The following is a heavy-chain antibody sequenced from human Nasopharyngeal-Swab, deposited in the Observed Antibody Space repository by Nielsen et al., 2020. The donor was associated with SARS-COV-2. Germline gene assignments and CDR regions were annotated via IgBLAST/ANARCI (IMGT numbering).Heavy chain of an antibody. Sequence: ASVKVSCKASGYSFSSYGVAWVRQAPGQGLEWMGWISPYNGNTNYAQNFQGRVTVTTDISTSKAYLELRSLRSDDTAIYYCARKLGAPRAWYFDLWGRGTLVSVSS. D-gene: IGHD1-26*01. V-gene: IGHV1-18*01. J-gene: IGHJ2*01. CDR1: GYSFSSYG. CDR2: ISPYNGNT. CDR3: ARKLGAPRAWYFDL.